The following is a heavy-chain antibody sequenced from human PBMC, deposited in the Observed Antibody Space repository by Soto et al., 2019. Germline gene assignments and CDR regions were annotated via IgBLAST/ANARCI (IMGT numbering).Heavy chain of an antibody. CDR3: ARAGRLDIELVVAENWFDP. CDR1: GGFIRIGDRY. D-gene: IGHD2-15*01. J-gene: IGHJ5*02. Sequence: LSLTFTVSGGFIRIGDRYWSWIRQRPGEGLEWIGYIYYSGSAYYNPSLKSRVSISADTSKNQFSLKLSSVTAADTAVYYCARAGRLDIELVVAENWFDPWGRGTLVTVSS. V-gene: IGHV4-31*02. CDR2: IYYSGSA.